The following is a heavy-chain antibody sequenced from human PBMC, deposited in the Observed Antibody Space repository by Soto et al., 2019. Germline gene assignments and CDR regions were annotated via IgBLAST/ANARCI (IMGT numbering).Heavy chain of an antibody. D-gene: IGHD3-22*01. CDR2: IYYSGST. CDR1: GGSISSYY. Sequence: ASETLSLTCTVSGGSISSYYWSWIRQPPGKGLEWIGYIYYSGSTNYNPSLKSRVTISVDTSKNQFSLKLSSVTAADTAVYHCARGYYDSSGYYWFDPWGQGTLVTVSS. CDR3: ARGYYDSSGYYWFDP. V-gene: IGHV4-59*01. J-gene: IGHJ5*02.